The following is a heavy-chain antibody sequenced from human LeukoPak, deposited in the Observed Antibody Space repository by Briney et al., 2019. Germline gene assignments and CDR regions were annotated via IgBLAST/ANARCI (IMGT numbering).Heavy chain of an antibody. V-gene: IGHV1-46*01. J-gene: IGHJ4*02. CDR3: ARDPGESTSGD. Sequence: GASVKVSCKASGYTFSNYYMHWVRQAPGQGLEWMGIIKPSGGSTSYAQKFEGRVTMTRDTSTSTVYMELSSLRSKDTAVYYCARDPGESTSGDWGQGTLVTVSS. D-gene: IGHD2-2*01. CDR1: GYTFSNYY. CDR2: IKPSGGST.